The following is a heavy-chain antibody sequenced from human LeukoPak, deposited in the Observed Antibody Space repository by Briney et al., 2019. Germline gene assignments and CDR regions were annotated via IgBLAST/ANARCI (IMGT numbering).Heavy chain of an antibody. CDR1: GYTFTSYY. D-gene: IGHD4-17*01. CDR2: INPSGGST. J-gene: IGHJ3*01. Sequence: ASVKVSCKASGYTFTSYYMHWVRQAPGQGLEWMGIINPSGGSTNYAQKFQGRVTMTRDTSTSTVYMELSSLRSEDTAVYYCARDMTTVTTSFEAFDVWGQGTMVTVSS. CDR3: ARDMTTVTTSFEAFDV. V-gene: IGHV1-46*01.